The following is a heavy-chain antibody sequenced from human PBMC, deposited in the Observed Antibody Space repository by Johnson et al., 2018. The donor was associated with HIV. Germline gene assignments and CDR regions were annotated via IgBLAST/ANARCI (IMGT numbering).Heavy chain of an antibody. CDR1: GFTFSSYG. D-gene: IGHD1-26*01. J-gene: IGHJ3*02. V-gene: IGHV3-30*02. CDR2: IRYDGSNK. Sequence: VQLVESGGGVVQPGGSLRLSCAASGFTFSSYGMHWVRQAPGKGLEWVAFIRYDGSNKYYADSVKGRFTISRDNAKNSLYLQMNSLRAEDTALYYCANEKLRAFDIWGQGTMVTVSS. CDR3: ANEKLRAFDI.